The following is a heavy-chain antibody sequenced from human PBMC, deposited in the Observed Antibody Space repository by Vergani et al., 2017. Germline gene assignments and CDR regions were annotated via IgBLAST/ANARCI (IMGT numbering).Heavy chain of an antibody. CDR2: FDLEDGQS. J-gene: IGHJ2*01. Sequence: EVRLEQSGAEVKRPGTTVKISCKVSGHTSSDFQIHWVQQGPGRGLEWMGLFDLEDGQSIQTDKFVGRVTMTADKSMDTAYMEITSLISDDTAVYYCGTVALRGIRFFDRWGRGTPVTVSS. CDR3: GTVALRGIRFFDR. CDR1: GHTSSDFQ. V-gene: IGHV1-69-2*01. D-gene: IGHD3-16*01.